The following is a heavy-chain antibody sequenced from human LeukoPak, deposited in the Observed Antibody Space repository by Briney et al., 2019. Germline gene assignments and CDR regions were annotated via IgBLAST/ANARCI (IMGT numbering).Heavy chain of an antibody. CDR2: IKSKTDGGTT. CDR3: TTEDAYYPFDP. V-gene: IGHV3-15*01. D-gene: IGHD1-26*01. Sequence: GGSLRLSCAASGFTLSNAWMSWVRQAPGKGLEWVGRIKSKTDGGTTDYAAPVKGRFTISRDDSKNTLYLQMNSLKTEDTAVYYCTTEDAYYPFDPWGQGTLVTVSS. CDR1: GFTLSNAW. J-gene: IGHJ5*02.